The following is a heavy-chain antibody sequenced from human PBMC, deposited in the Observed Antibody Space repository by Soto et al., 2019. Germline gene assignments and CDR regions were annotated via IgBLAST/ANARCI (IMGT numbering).Heavy chain of an antibody. CDR3: AKRSHSSSWYLDDFDI. J-gene: IGHJ3*02. CDR1: GFTFSSYA. V-gene: IGHV3-23*01. CDR2: ISGSGGST. Sequence: EVQLLESGGGLVQPGGSLRLSCAASGFTFSSYAMSWVRQAPGKGLEWVSAISGSGGSTYYADSVKGRFTISRDNSKSTLYLQMNSLRAGDTAVYYCAKRSHSSSWYLDDFDIWGQGTMVTVSS. D-gene: IGHD6-13*01.